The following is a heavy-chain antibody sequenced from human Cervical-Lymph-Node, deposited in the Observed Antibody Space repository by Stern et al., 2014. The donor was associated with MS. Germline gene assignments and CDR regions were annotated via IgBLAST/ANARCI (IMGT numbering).Heavy chain of an antibody. CDR2: IYCSGST. J-gene: IGHJ4*02. V-gene: IGHV4-59*01. CDR3: ASGTVVTSFDY. D-gene: IGHD4-23*01. Sequence: QVQLQESGPGLVKPSETLSLTCTVSGGPISTYYWHWIRQPPGKGLEWIGYIYCSGSTNYNPSLKSRVTISVDTSKNQFSLKLSSVTAADTAVYYCASGTVVTSFDYWGQGTLVTVSS. CDR1: GGPISTYY.